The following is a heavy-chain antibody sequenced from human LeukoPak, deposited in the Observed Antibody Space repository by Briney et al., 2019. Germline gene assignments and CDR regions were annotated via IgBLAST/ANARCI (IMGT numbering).Heavy chain of an antibody. J-gene: IGHJ4*02. D-gene: IGHD3-10*02. CDR2: INHSGST. CDR3: ARQYLRGLITD. Sequence: NPSETLSLTCAVYGGSFSGYYWSWIRQPPGKGLEWIGEINHSGSTNYNPSLKSRVTISVDTSKNHFSLRLNSVTAADTAVYYCARQYLRGLITDWGQGALVTVSS. CDR1: GGSFSGYY. V-gene: IGHV4-34*01.